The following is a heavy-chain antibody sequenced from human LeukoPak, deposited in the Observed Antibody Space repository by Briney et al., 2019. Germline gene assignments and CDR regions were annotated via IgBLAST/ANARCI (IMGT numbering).Heavy chain of an antibody. D-gene: IGHD1-7*01. CDR3: ARHDNRNFPY. V-gene: IGHV3-7*01. CDR2: IKQDGSEE. Sequence: GGSLRLSCAASGFTFSGNWMTWVRQAPGKGLEWVANIKQDGSEEYYVNSVKGRFTISRDNAKNSLYLHMSSLRAEDTAVYYCARHDNRNFPYWGQGTLVTVSS. J-gene: IGHJ4*02. CDR1: GFTFSGNW.